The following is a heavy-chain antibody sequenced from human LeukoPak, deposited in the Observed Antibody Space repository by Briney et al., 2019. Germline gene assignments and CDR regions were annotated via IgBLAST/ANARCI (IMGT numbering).Heavy chain of an antibody. Sequence: PGGSLRLSCAASGFTVSSNYMSWARQAPGKGLEWVSVIYSGGSTYYADSVKGRFTISRDNSKNTLYLQMNSLRAEDTAVYYCARGPPHYYDSSGYDGDYWGQGTLVTVSS. CDR1: GFTVSSNY. CDR3: ARGPPHYYDSSGYDGDY. CDR2: IYSGGST. D-gene: IGHD3-22*01. V-gene: IGHV3-66*01. J-gene: IGHJ4*02.